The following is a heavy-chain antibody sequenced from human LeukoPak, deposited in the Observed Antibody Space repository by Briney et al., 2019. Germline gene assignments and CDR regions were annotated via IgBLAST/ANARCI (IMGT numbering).Heavy chain of an antibody. J-gene: IGHJ4*02. D-gene: IGHD6-13*01. CDR2: IYTSGST. V-gene: IGHV4-4*07. CDR3: AREGPYSSSWAYYFDY. Sequence: SETLSLTCTVSGGSISSYYWSWIRQPAGKGLEWIGRIYTSGSTNYNPSLKSRVTMSVDTSKNQFSLKLSSVTAADTAVYYCAREGPYSSSWAYYFDYWGQGTLVTVSS. CDR1: GGSISSYY.